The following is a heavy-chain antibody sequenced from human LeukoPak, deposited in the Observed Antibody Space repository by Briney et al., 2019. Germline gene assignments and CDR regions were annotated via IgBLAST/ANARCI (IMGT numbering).Heavy chain of an antibody. CDR2: ISSNGGST. D-gene: IGHD6-13*01. CDR1: GFTLSSYA. V-gene: IGHV3-64*01. CDR3: ARAYSSSWYSLGDY. Sequence: PGGSLRLSCAASGFTLSSYAMHWVRQAPGKGLEYVSAISSNGGSTYYANSVKGRFTISKDNSKNTLYLQMGSLRAEDMAVYYCARAYSSSWYSLGDYWGQGTLVTVSS. J-gene: IGHJ4*02.